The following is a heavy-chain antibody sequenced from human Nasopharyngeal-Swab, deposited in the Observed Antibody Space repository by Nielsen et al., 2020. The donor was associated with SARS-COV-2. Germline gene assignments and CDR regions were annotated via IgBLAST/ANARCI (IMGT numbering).Heavy chain of an antibody. Sequence: GESLKISCKGSGYSFTSYWIGWVRQMPGKGLEWMGIIYPGDSDTRYSPSFQGQVTISADKSISTAYLQWSSLKASDTAIYYCARGITIFGVAEPNWFDPWGQGTLVTVSS. V-gene: IGHV5-51*01. J-gene: IGHJ5*02. CDR2: IYPGDSDT. D-gene: IGHD3-3*01. CDR3: ARGITIFGVAEPNWFDP. CDR1: GYSFTSYW.